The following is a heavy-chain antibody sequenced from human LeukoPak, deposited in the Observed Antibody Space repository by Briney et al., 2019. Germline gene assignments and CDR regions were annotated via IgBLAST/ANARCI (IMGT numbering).Heavy chain of an antibody. CDR1: GGSVSNSGYY. J-gene: IGHJ6*02. CDR2: IYYNGST. D-gene: IGHD2-2*01. V-gene: IGHV4-31*03. Sequence: SETLSLTCTVSGGSVSNSGYYWSWIRQHPGKGLEWIGNIYYNGSTYYNPSLKSRLSISVDTSKNQFSLKLSSVTAADTAVYYCARDGGVVPAPKGSYYYYGMDVWGQGTTVTVSS. CDR3: ARDGGVVPAPKGSYYYYGMDV.